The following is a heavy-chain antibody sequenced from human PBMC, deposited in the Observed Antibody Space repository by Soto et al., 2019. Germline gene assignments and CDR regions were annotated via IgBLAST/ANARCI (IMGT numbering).Heavy chain of an antibody. Sequence: PGGSLRLLCGASGFTFSSYARSWVRQATGKGLEWVSAISGSGGSTYYADSVKGRFTISRDNSKNTLYLQMNSLRAEDTAVYYCAKDASYDSSGYYFDYWGQGTLVTVSS. D-gene: IGHD3-22*01. CDR3: AKDASYDSSGYYFDY. J-gene: IGHJ4*02. CDR2: ISGSGGST. CDR1: GFTFSSYA. V-gene: IGHV3-23*01.